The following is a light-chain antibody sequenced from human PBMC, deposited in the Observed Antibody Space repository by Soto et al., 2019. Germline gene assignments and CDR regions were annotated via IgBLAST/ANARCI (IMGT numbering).Light chain of an antibody. CDR3: QQTDSFPRT. V-gene: IGKV1-39*01. Sequence: DIQMTQSPSSLSASVGDRVTITCRASQSISSYLNWYQHKPGKAPKLLIYAAPSLQTGVPSRFSGSRSGTDFALTIRSLQRDAFATYSCQQTDSFPRTFGQGTKVDIK. J-gene: IGKJ1*01. CDR2: AAP. CDR1: QSISSY.